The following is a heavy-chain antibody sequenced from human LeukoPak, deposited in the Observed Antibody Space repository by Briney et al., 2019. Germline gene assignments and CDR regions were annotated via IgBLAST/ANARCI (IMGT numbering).Heavy chain of an antibody. V-gene: IGHV1-18*01. Sequence: GASVKVSCKASGYTFTYYGINWVRQAPGQGLEWLGWIYPYNGNTNYAPDFQGRATMTTDTLTSTAYMELGSLRSDNTAVYFCARDMAQSYYDASDIWGQGTVVTVSS. CDR1: GYTFTYYG. CDR3: ARDMAQSYYDASDI. CDR2: IYPYNGNT. J-gene: IGHJ3*02. D-gene: IGHD1-26*01.